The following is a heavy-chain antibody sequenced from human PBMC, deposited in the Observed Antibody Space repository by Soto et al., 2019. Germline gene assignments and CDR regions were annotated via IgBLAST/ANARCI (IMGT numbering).Heavy chain of an antibody. CDR2: ITTSDDIT. Sequence: EVQLFESGGGLVEPGESLRLSCAASGFIFKDFAMSWVRQAPGKWLEWVSTITTSDDITYSADSVRGRFTISRDNSATPLFLQMSSLRGDDTATYYCTKGDSSGYFDPSSGYSTPDHWGQGTLVTVSS. D-gene: IGHD3-3*01. CDR3: TKGDSSGYFDPSSGYSTPDH. CDR1: GFIFKDFA. J-gene: IGHJ5*02. V-gene: IGHV3-23*01.